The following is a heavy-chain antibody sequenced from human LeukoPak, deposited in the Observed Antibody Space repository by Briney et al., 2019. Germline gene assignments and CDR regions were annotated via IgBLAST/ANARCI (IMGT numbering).Heavy chain of an antibody. CDR1: GGSISSYY. CDR2: IYYSGST. Sequence: SETLSLTCTVSGGSISSYYWSWIRQPPGKGLEWIGYIYYSGSTNYNPSLERRLTISVDTSKNQFSLKLSSVTAADTAVYYCARGVTMIVVGLDAFDIWGQGTMVTVSS. D-gene: IGHD3-22*01. V-gene: IGHV4-59*01. CDR3: ARGVTMIVVGLDAFDI. J-gene: IGHJ3*02.